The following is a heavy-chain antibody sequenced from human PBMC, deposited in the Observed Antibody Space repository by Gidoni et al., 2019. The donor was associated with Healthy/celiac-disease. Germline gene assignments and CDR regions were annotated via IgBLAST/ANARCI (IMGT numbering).Heavy chain of an antibody. D-gene: IGHD3-16*02. CDR1: GFTFSSYS. Sequence: EVQLVESGGGLVKPGGSLRLSCAASGFTFSSYSMNWVRQAPGKGLEWVSSISSSSSYIYYADSVKGRFTISRDNAKNSLYLQMNSLRAEDTAVYYCARDAYDYVWGSYRWCAFDIWGQGTMVTVSS. J-gene: IGHJ3*02. CDR2: ISSSSSYI. V-gene: IGHV3-21*01. CDR3: ARDAYDYVWGSYRWCAFDI.